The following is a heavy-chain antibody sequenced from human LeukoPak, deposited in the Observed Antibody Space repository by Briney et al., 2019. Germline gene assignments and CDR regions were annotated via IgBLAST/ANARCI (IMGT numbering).Heavy chain of an antibody. D-gene: IGHD4-11*01. CDR3: ARDREDYSNCWFDP. V-gene: IGHV3-48*01. J-gene: IGHJ5*02. CDR1: GFTFSSYE. Sequence: PGGSLRLSCAASGFTFSSYEMNWVRQAPGKGLEWVSYISSSSSTIYYADSVKGRFTISRDNAKNSLYLQMNSLRAEDTAVYYCARDREDYSNCWFDPWGQGTLVTVSS. CDR2: ISSSSSTI.